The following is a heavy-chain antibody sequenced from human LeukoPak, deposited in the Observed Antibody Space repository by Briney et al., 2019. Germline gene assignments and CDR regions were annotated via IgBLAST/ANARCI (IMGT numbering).Heavy chain of an antibody. D-gene: IGHD6-13*01. CDR3: AGGVYIAAAQYGY. V-gene: IGHV4-39*07. CDR2: IYYSGST. Sequence: SETLSLTCTVSGGSISSSSYYWGWIRQPPGKGLEWIGSIYYSGSTNYNPSLKSRVTISVDTSKNQFSLKLSSVTAADTAVYYCAGGVYIAAAQYGYWGQGTLVTVSS. CDR1: GGSISSSSYY. J-gene: IGHJ4*02.